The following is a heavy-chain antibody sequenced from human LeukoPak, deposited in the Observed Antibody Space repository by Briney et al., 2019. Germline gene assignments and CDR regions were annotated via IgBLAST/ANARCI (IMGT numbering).Heavy chain of an antibody. V-gene: IGHV1-69*04. CDR1: GGTFSSYA. CDR3: ARDAAVAGTAPFDY. CDR2: IIPILGIA. J-gene: IGHJ4*02. D-gene: IGHD6-19*01. Sequence: SVKVSCKASGGTFSSYAISWVRQAPGQGLGWMGRIIPILGIANYAQKFQGRVTITADKSTSTAYMELSSLRSEDTAVYYCARDAAVAGTAPFDYWGQGTLVTVSS.